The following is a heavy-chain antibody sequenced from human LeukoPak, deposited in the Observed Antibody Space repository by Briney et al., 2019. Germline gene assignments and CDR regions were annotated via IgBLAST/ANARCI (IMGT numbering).Heavy chain of an antibody. D-gene: IGHD2-15*01. J-gene: IGHJ3*02. CDR2: MSSSGSII. CDR1: GFTFSDYY. CDR3: ARPRLEYCSGGSCFDAFDI. V-gene: IGHV3-11*01. Sequence: GGSLRLSCAASGFTFSDYYMSWIRQAPGKGLEWVSYMSSSGSIIYYADSVKGRFTISRDNAKNSLYLQMNSLRAEDTAIYSCARPRLEYCSGGSCFDAFDIWGQGTMVTVSS.